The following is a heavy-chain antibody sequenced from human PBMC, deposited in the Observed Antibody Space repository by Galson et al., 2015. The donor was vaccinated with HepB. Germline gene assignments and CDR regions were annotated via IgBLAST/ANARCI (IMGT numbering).Heavy chain of an antibody. CDR2: IYHSGST. J-gene: IGHJ4*02. CDR1: GGSISSGGYS. V-gene: IGHV4-30-2*01. D-gene: IGHD3-22*01. CDR3: ARGGGYYDSVFDY. Sequence: TLSLTCAVSGGSISSGGYSWSWIRQPPGKGLEWIGYIYHSGSTYYNPSLKSRVTISVDRSKNQFSLKLSSVTAADTAVYYCARGGGYYDSVFDYWGQGTLVTVSS.